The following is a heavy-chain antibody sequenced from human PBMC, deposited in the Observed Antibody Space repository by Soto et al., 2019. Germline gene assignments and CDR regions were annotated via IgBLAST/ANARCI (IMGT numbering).Heavy chain of an antibody. CDR2: ISSSSSTI. CDR3: ASAGGDLNWFDP. D-gene: IGHD4-17*01. V-gene: IGHV3-48*01. CDR1: GFTFSSYS. Sequence: EVQLVESGGGLVQPGGSLRLSCAASGFTFSSYSMNWVRQAPGKGLEWVSYISSSSSTIYYADSVKGRFTISRDNAKNALDRQRNSLRAEETAVYYCASAGGDLNWFDPWAQGTLVTVSS. J-gene: IGHJ5*02.